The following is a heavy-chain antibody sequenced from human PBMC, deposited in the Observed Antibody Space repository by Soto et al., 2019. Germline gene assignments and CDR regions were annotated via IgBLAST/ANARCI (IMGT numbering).Heavy chain of an antibody. J-gene: IGHJ3*02. CDR2: MSSSSGTI. Sequence: EEQLVESGGGLVQPGGSLRLSCAASGFTLRSYSMNWVRQAPGKGLEWVSYMSSSSGTIYYADSVKGRFTISRDNAKNSLYLEMNSLRAEGTAVYFCARDNGGDWGVGAFDIWGQGTMVTVSS. CDR1: GFTLRSYS. D-gene: IGHD2-21*02. CDR3: ARDNGGDWGVGAFDI. V-gene: IGHV3-48*01.